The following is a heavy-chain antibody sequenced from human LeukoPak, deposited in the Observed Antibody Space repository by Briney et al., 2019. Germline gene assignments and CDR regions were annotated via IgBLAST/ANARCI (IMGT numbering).Heavy chain of an antibody. V-gene: IGHV4-31*03. CDR1: GGSNSSGGYY. J-gene: IGHJ3*02. CDR2: IYYSGST. Sequence: SETLSLTCTVSGGSNSSGGYYWSWIRQHPGKGLEWIGYIYYSGSTYYNPSLKSRVTISVDTSKNQFSLKLSSVTAADTAVYYCARDYIAVAGTRAFDIWGQGTMVTVSS. CDR3: ARDYIAVAGTRAFDI. D-gene: IGHD6-19*01.